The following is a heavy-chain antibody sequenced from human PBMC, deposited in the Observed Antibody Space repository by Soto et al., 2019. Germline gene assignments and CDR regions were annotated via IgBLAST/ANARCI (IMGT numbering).Heavy chain of an antibody. J-gene: IGHJ1*01. CDR1: GFTFSSYG. CDR3: ATNLRISRHYYGSGSYYPAEYFQH. CDR2: ISYDGSNK. Sequence: GGSLRLSCAASGFTFSSYGMHWVRQAPGKGLEWVAVISYDGSNKYYADSVKGRFTISRDNSKNTLYLQMNSLRAEDTAVYYCATNLRISRHYYGSGSYYPAEYFQHWGQGTRVTVSS. D-gene: IGHD3-10*01. V-gene: IGHV3-30*03.